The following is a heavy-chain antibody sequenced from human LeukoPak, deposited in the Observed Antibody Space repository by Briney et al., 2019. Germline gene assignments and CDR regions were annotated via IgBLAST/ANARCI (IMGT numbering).Heavy chain of an antibody. CDR2: IYNSEST. CDR1: GGSVSSGHYY. J-gene: IGHJ4*02. V-gene: IGHV4-61*03. Sequence: LETLSLTCTVSGGSVSSGHYYWSWIRQPPGKGLEWIGYIYNSESTNYNPSLKSRVTISVDTSKNHFSLKLCSVTAADTAVYYCATGGSLAAAGDYWGQGTLVTVSS. CDR3: ATGGSLAAAGDY. D-gene: IGHD6-13*01.